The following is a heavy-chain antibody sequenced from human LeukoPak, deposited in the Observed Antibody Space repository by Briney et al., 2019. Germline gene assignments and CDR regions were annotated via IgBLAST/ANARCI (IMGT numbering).Heavy chain of an antibody. V-gene: IGHV1-3*02. J-gene: IGHJ6*02. Sequence: ASVKVSCKASGYTFSTYAMHWVRQAPGQRLEWMGWSNAGNGNTQYSQEFQGRLTITRDTAASTAYMELSSLRSDDMAVYYCVRGDAVADYGMVVWGQGTTVSVSS. CDR1: GYTFSTYA. D-gene: IGHD6-19*01. CDR2: SNAGNGNT. CDR3: VRGDAVADYGMVV.